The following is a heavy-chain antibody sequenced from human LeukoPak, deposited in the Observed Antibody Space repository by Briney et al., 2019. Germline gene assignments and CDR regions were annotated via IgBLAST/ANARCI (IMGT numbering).Heavy chain of an antibody. CDR2: ISGSGGST. CDR3: ARDEEPLGDY. Sequence: GGSLRLSCAASGFTFSSYAMRWVRQAPGKGLEWVSAISGSGGSTYYADSVKGRFTISRDNAKNSLYLQMNSLRAEDTAVYYCARDEEPLGDYWGQGTLVTVSS. J-gene: IGHJ4*02. CDR1: GFTFSSYA. V-gene: IGHV3-23*01. D-gene: IGHD1-26*01.